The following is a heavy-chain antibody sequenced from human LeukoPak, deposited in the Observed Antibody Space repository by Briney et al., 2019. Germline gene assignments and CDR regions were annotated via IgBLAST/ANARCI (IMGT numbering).Heavy chain of an antibody. J-gene: IGHJ1*01. CDR1: GGSISTYY. CDR3: ARGGAARLHFQN. D-gene: IGHD6-6*01. CDR2: IYHSGST. V-gene: IGHV4-59*01. Sequence: SETLSLTCTVSGGSISTYYWNWIRQPPGKGLEWIGYIYHSGSTNYNPSLQSRVTISVDTSKNQFSLSPNSVTAADTAVYYCARGGAARLHFQNWGQGTLVTVSS.